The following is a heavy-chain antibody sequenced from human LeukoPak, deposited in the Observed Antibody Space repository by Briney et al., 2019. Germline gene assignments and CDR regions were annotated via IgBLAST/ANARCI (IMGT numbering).Heavy chain of an antibody. J-gene: IGHJ3*01. CDR3: LRRRPATGRVNDYCGGLAFDV. CDR2: INHSGST. D-gene: IGHD2-21*01. V-gene: IGHV4-34*01. Sequence: SETLSLTCAVYGGSFNNYYWSWIRQPPGKGLEWIGEINHSGSTNYKPSPKSQVTISVDTTKNQFSLKLNSVTAAASGVCYFLRRRPATGRVNDYCGGLAFDVGGKGTMVTVSP. CDR1: GGSFNNYY.